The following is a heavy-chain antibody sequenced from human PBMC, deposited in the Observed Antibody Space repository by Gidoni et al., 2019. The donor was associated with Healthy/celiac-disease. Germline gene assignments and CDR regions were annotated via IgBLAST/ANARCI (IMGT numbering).Heavy chain of an antibody. Sequence: QVQLVESGGGVVQPGRSLRLSCAASGFTFSSYGMHWVRQAPGKGLEWVAVISYDGSNKYYADSVKGRFTISRDNSKNTLYLQMNSLRAEDTAVYYCAKDLGDSYGGDDAFDIWGQGTMVTVSS. CDR1: GFTFSSYG. CDR2: ISYDGSNK. V-gene: IGHV3-30*18. CDR3: AKDLGDSYGGDDAFDI. J-gene: IGHJ3*02. D-gene: IGHD5-18*01.